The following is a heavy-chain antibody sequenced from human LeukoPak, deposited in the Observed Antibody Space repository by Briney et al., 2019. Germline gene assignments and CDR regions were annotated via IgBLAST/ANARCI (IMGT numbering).Heavy chain of an antibody. J-gene: IGHJ6*03. Sequence: GASVKVSCKASGGTFSSYAISWVRQAPGQGLEWMGGIIPIFGTANYAQKFQGRVTITTDESTSTAYMELSSLRSEDTAVYYCARGPRRHDFWSGYPRGLYYYMDVWGKGTTVTVSS. CDR3: ARGPRRHDFWSGYPRGLYYYMDV. D-gene: IGHD3-3*01. CDR2: IIPIFGTA. V-gene: IGHV1-69*05. CDR1: GGTFSSYA.